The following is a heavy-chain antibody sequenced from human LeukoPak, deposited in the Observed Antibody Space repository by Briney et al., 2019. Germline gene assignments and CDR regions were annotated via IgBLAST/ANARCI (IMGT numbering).Heavy chain of an antibody. CDR1: GFTFSSYA. V-gene: IGHV3-23*01. Sequence: GGSLRLSCAASGFTFSSYAMHWVRRAPGKGLEWVSAISGSGGSTYYADSVKGRFTISRDNSKNTLYLQMNSLRAEDTAVYYCAKGGDYVGYYYYYGMDVWGQGTTVTVSS. D-gene: IGHD4-17*01. J-gene: IGHJ6*02. CDR3: AKGGDYVGYYYYYGMDV. CDR2: ISGSGGST.